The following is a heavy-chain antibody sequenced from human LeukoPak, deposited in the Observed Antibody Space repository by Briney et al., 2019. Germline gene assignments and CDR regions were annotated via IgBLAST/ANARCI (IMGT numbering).Heavy chain of an antibody. Sequence: APVKVSCKASGYTFTSYGISWVRQAPGQGLEWMGWISAYNGNTNYAQKLQGRVTMTTDTSTSTAYMELRSLRSDDTAVYYCAREVVITPYYYYYGMDVWGQGTTVTVSS. J-gene: IGHJ6*02. CDR3: AREVVITPYYYYYGMDV. V-gene: IGHV1-18*01. CDR2: ISAYNGNT. CDR1: GYTFTSYG. D-gene: IGHD3-22*01.